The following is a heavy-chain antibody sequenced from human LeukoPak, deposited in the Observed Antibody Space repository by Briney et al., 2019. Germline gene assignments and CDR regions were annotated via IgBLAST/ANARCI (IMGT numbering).Heavy chain of an antibody. CDR1: GFTFSSYS. CDR3: AKDIALGYSSGWPDY. J-gene: IGHJ4*02. V-gene: IGHV3-9*01. D-gene: IGHD6-19*01. Sequence: PGGSLRLSCAASGFTFSSYSMNWVRQAPGKGLEWVSGISWNSGSIGYADSVKGRFTISRDNAKNSLYLQMNSLRAEDTALYYCAKDIALGYSSGWPDYWGQGTLVTVSS. CDR2: ISWNSGSI.